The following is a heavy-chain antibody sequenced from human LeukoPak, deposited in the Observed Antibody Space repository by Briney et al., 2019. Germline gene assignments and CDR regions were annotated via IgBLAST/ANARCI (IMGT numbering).Heavy chain of an antibody. J-gene: IGHJ4*02. CDR2: IRYDGSRT. D-gene: IGHD3-3*01. Sequence: PGGSLRLPCAASGFIFKNFGMYWVRQAPGKGLDWVAFIRYDGSRTYYTDSVKGRFTISRDNSNNTLYLQMNSLKTEDTAVYYCTRGHQTFWSGYYTGMGDYWGQGTLVTVSS. CDR3: TRGHQTFWSGYYTGMGDY. CDR1: GFIFKNFG. V-gene: IGHV3-30*02.